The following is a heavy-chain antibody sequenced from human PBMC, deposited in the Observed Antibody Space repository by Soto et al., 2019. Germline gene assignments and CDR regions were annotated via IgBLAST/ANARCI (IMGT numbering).Heavy chain of an antibody. CDR3: AKDRYYDSSGLFDY. CDR1: GFTFINYA. D-gene: IGHD3-22*01. Sequence: GGSLRLSCAASGFTFINYAMHWVRQAPGKGLEWVAVISYDGSNKYYADSVKGRFTISRDNSKNTMYLQMNSLRAEDTAVYYCAKDRYYDSSGLFDYWGQGTLVTVSS. V-gene: IGHV3-30-3*01. J-gene: IGHJ4*02. CDR2: ISYDGSNK.